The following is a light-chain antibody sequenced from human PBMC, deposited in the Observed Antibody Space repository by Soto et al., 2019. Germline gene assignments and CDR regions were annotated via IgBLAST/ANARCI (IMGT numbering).Light chain of an antibody. J-gene: IGLJ1*01. CDR3: NSYTSSSTLYV. Sequence: QSVLTQPASVSGSPGQSITISCTGTSSDIGTYNYVSWYQQHPGKAPKLMLYEVSNRPSGVSNRFFVSKSGNTASLTISGLQAEDEADYFCNSYTSSSTLYVFGTGTKLTVL. CDR2: EVS. CDR1: SSDIGTYNY. V-gene: IGLV2-14*01.